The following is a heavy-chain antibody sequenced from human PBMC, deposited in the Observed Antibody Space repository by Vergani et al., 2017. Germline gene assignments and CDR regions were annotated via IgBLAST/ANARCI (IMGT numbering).Heavy chain of an antibody. Sequence: EVQLLESGGGLVQPGGSLRLSSAASGFTFSSYAMNWVRQAPGKGLEWVSAISGSGGSTYYADSVKGRFTISRDNSKNTLYLQMNSLRAEDTAVYYCAKAYGGRTYFDYWGQGTLVTVSS. CDR1: GFTFSSYA. CDR3: AKAYGGRTYFDY. V-gene: IGHV3-23*01. J-gene: IGHJ4*02. D-gene: IGHD4-23*01. CDR2: ISGSGGST.